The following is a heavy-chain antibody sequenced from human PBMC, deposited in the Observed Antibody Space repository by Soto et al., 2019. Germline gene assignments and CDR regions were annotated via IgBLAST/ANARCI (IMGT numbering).Heavy chain of an antibody. CDR1: GFTFDDYA. V-gene: IGHV3-9*01. J-gene: IGHJ5*02. CDR3: AKDMRYSSSSTTFS. D-gene: IGHD6-13*01. CDR2: ISWNSGSI. Sequence: GGSLRLSCAASGFTFDDYAMHWVRQAPGKGLEWVSGISWNSGSIGYADSVKGRFTISRDNAKNSLYLQMNSLRAEDTALYYCAKDMRYSSSSTTFSWGQGTLVTVSS.